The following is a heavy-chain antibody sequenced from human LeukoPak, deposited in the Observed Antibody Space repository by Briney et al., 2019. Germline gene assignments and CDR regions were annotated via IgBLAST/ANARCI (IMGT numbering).Heavy chain of an antibody. D-gene: IGHD2-15*01. Sequence: SETLSLTCPVSSGSISSSSSYWDWIRQPPGKGLEWIGSIYNSGSPYYNPTLKSRVTISVDTSKNQFSLKLSSVTATDTAVYYCARRDCSGGSCYHDNWGQGTLVTVSS. CDR3: ARRDCSGGSCYHDN. J-gene: IGHJ4*02. CDR1: SGSISSSSSY. V-gene: IGHV4-39*01. CDR2: IYNSGSP.